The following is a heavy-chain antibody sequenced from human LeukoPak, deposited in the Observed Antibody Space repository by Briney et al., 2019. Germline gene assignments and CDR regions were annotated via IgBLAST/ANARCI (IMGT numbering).Heavy chain of an antibody. D-gene: IGHD6-13*01. CDR1: GYVFTTNKAT. CDR2: TYYRSQWYN. J-gene: IGHJ4*02. Sequence: SPTLSLTFSFSGYVFTTNKATWIWLRQSPARGLEWLGSTYYRSQWYNDYAVSVKSRTTITPDTSTNQFSLHLNSVTPDDTAVYYCVRLVGNSWLDYWGQGTLVTVSS. CDR3: VRLVGNSWLDY. V-gene: IGHV6-1*01.